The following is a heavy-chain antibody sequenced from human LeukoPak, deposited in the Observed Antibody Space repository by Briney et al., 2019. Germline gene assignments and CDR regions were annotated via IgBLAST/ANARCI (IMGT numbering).Heavy chain of an antibody. CDR2: ISWNSGSI. CDR3: AKEGAVAGTKGAFDI. Sequence: GGSLRLSCAASGFTFSSTYMSWVRQAPGKGLEWVSGISWNSGSIGYADSVKGRFTISRDNAKNSLYLQMNSLRAEDTALYYCAKEGAVAGTKGAFDIWGQGTMVTVSS. V-gene: IGHV3-9*01. J-gene: IGHJ3*02. CDR1: GFTFSSTY. D-gene: IGHD6-19*01.